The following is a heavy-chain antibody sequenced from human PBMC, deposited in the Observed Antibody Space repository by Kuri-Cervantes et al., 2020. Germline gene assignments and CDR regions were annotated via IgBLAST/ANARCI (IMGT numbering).Heavy chain of an antibody. D-gene: IGHD1-26*01. CDR2: ISYDGSNK. CDR1: GFTFSSYA. Sequence: GESLKISCAASGFTFSSYAMHWVRQAPGKGLEWGAVISYDGSNKYYADSVKGRFTISRDNSKNTLYLQMNSLRAEDTAVYYCARVWSGSYGPFDYWGQGTLVTVSS. V-gene: IGHV3-30-3*01. J-gene: IGHJ4*02. CDR3: ARVWSGSYGPFDY.